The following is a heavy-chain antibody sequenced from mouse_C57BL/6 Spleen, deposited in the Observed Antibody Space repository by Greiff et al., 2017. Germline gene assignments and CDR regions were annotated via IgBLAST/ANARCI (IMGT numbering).Heavy chain of an antibody. D-gene: IGHD1-1*01. CDR3: ARDYGSSYGYYAMDY. CDR2: ITPYNGDT. Sequence: VQLQQSGPELVKPGDSVKISCKASGYSFTGYFMNWVMQSHGKSLEWIGRITPYNGDTFYNQKFKGKATLTVDKSSSTAHMELRSLTSEDSAVYYCARDYGSSYGYYAMDYWGQGTSVTVSS. J-gene: IGHJ4*01. CDR1: GYSFTGYF. V-gene: IGHV1-20*01.